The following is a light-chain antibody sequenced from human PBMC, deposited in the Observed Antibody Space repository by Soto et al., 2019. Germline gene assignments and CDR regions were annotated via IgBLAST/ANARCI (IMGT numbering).Light chain of an antibody. CDR1: SSDVGSYKY. J-gene: IGLJ3*02. Sequence: QSALTQPPSASGSPGQSVTISCTGTSSDVGSYKYVSWYQQHPGKAPKLMVYEVTKRPSGVPDRFPGSKSANTASLTISGLQAEDEADYYCSSYAGNFWVFGGGTKLTVL. CDR2: EVT. CDR3: SSYAGNFWV. V-gene: IGLV2-8*01.